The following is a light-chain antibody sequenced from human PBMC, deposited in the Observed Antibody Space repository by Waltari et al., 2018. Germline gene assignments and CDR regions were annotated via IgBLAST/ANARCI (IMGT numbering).Light chain of an antibody. CDR1: LLAKKY. Sequence: SYDLTQPSSVSVSPGQTARITCSGDLLAKKYTRWFQQKPGQAPVLVIYKDTVRPSGIPERFSGSSSGTTVTLTINGAQAEDEADYYCYSATDNIELFGGGTKLTVL. J-gene: IGLJ2*01. V-gene: IGLV3-27*01. CDR3: YSATDNIEL. CDR2: KDT.